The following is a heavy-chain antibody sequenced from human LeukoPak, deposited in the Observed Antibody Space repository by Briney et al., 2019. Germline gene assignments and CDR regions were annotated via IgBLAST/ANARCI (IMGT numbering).Heavy chain of an antibody. CDR3: ARGGAWGWNFSIDY. Sequence: SVKVSCKASGGTFSSYAISWVRQAPGQGLEWMGGIIPIFGTANYAQKFQGRVTITADKSTSTAYMELSSLRSEGTAVYYCARGGAWGWNFSIDYWGQGTLVTVSS. CDR1: GGTFSSYA. D-gene: IGHD1-1*01. J-gene: IGHJ4*02. V-gene: IGHV1-69*06. CDR2: IIPIFGTA.